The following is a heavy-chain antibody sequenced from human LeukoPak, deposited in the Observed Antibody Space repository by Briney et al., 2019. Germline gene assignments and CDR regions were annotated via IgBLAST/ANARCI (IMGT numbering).Heavy chain of an antibody. CDR3: ATLWFGELLWSSSNFDY. D-gene: IGHD3-10*01. J-gene: IGHJ4*02. CDR1: GYTFTGYY. CDR2: INPDSGGT. V-gene: IGHV1-2*02. Sequence: ASVKVSCKASGYTFTGYYMHWVRQAPGQGLEWMGWINPDSGGTNYAQKFQGRVTMTRDTSISTAYMELSRLRSDDTAVYYCATLWFGELLWSSSNFDYWGQGTLVTVSS.